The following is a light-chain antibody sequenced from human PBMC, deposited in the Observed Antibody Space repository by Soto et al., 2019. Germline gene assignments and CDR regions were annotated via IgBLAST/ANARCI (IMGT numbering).Light chain of an antibody. J-gene: IGKJ3*01. CDR3: QQYGSSHT. CDR2: GAS. CDR1: QSVGSSY. Sequence: EIVLTQSPGTLSLSPGERATLSCRASQSVGSSYLAWYQQKPGQAPRLLIYGASSRATGIPDRFSGSGSGTDFTLTISRLEAEDFAVYYGQQYGSSHTFGPGTKVDIK. V-gene: IGKV3-20*01.